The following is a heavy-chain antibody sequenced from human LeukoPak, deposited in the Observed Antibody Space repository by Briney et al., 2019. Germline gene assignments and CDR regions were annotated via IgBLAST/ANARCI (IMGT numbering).Heavy chain of an antibody. D-gene: IGHD1-14*01. Sequence: NPSETLSHTCAVYGGSFSGYYWSWIRQPPGKGLEWIGEINHSGSTNYNPSLKSRVTISVDTSKNQFSLKLSSVTAADTAVYYCARDRTGGWFDPWGQGTLVTISS. CDR1: GGSFSGYY. J-gene: IGHJ5*02. V-gene: IGHV4-34*01. CDR3: ARDRTGGWFDP. CDR2: INHSGST.